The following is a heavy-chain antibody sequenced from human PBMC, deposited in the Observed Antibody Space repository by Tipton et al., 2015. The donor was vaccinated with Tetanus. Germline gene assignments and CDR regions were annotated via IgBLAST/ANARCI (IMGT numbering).Heavy chain of an antibody. CDR3: AREVPAAGHFDS. CDR1: GGSVNDGRFY. D-gene: IGHD2-2*01. CDR2: IYYSGSA. Sequence: TLSLTCTVSGGSVNDGRFYWTWIRQPPGKALEWVAHIYYSGSATYNPALKSRVTISVDTSKNQFSLKLSSVTAADTAIYYCAREVPAAGHFDSWGQGTLVTVSS. J-gene: IGHJ4*02. V-gene: IGHV4-61*01.